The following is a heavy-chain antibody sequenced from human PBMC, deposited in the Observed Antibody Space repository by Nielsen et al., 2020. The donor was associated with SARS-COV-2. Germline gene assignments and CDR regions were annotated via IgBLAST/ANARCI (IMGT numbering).Heavy chain of an antibody. CDR3: AKGGGYYDILTTQGWNAFDI. CDR2: ISYDGSNK. D-gene: IGHD3-9*01. CDR1: GFTFSSYG. V-gene: IGHV3-30*18. J-gene: IGHJ3*02. Sequence: GESLKISCAASGFTFSSYGMHWVRQAPGKGLEWVAVISYDGSNKYYADSVKGRFTISRDNSKNTLYLQMNSLRAEDTAVYYCAKGGGYYDILTTQGWNAFDIWGQGTMVTVSS.